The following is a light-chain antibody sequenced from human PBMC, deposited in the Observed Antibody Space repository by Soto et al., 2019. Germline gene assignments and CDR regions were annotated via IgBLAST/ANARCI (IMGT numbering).Light chain of an antibody. J-gene: IGLJ1*01. CDR1: SSDVGASNY. V-gene: IGLV2-8*01. CDR2: EVT. Sequence: QSVLTQPPSASGSPGQSITISCTGTSSDVGASNYDSWYRQYPGTPPQLVISEVTKRPSGVPDRFSGSKSANTASLTVSGLQAEDEADYYCSSHAGGGKFVFGTGTKVTVL. CDR3: SSHAGGGKFV.